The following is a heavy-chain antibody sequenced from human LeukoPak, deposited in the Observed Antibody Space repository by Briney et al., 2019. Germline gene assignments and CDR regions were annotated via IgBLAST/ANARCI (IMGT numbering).Heavy chain of an antibody. J-gene: IGHJ4*02. CDR1: GFTFSSYA. CDR2: ISYDGSNK. Sequence: GRSLRLSCAASGFTFSSYAMHWVRQAPGKGLEWVAVISYDGSNKYYADSVKGRFTISRDNSKSTLYLQMNSLRAEDTAVYYCARDRGTVALDYWGQGTLVTVSS. D-gene: IGHD4-23*01. V-gene: IGHV3-30-3*01. CDR3: ARDRGTVALDY.